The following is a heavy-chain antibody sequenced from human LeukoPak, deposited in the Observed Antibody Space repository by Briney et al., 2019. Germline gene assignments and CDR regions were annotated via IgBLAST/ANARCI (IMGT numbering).Heavy chain of an antibody. Sequence: SETLSLTCAVSGGSISSSNWWSWVRQPPGKGLEWIGEIYHSGSTNYNLSLKSRVTISVDKSKNQFSLKLSSVTAADTAVYYCARTTMVRGTYYMDVWGKGTTVTVSS. D-gene: IGHD3-10*01. J-gene: IGHJ6*03. CDR2: IYHSGST. CDR1: GGSISSSNW. V-gene: IGHV4-4*02. CDR3: ARTTMVRGTYYMDV.